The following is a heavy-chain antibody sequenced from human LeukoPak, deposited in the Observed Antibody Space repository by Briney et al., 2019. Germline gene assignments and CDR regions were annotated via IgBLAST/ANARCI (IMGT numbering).Heavy chain of an antibody. CDR2: IYHSGST. CDR1: GGSISSGGYS. D-gene: IGHD1-1*01. V-gene: IGHV4-30-2*01. J-gene: IGHJ3*02. CDR3: ARDDDGWDAFDI. Sequence: PSETLSLTCAVSGGSISSGGYSWSWIRQPPGKGLEWIGYIYHSGSTYYNPSLKSRVTISVDRSKNQFSLKLSSVTAADTAVYYCARDDDGWDAFDIWGQGTMVTVSS.